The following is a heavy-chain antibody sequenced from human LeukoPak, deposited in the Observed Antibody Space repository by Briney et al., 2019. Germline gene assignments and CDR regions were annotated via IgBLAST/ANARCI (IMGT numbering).Heavy chain of an antibody. J-gene: IGHJ3*02. CDR2: ISYDGSNK. D-gene: IGHD3-22*01. Sequence: GGSLRLSCAAPGFTFSSYGMHWVRQAPGKGLEWVAVISYDGSNKYYADSVKGRFTISRDNSKNTLYLQMNSLRAEDTAVYYCATLAPGEDSSGYYPNDAFDIWGQGTMVTVSS. V-gene: IGHV3-30*03. CDR1: GFTFSSYG. CDR3: ATLAPGEDSSGYYPNDAFDI.